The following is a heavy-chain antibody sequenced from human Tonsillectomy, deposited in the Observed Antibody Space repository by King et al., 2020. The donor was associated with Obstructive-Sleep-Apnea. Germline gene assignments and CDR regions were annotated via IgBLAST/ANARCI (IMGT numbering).Heavy chain of an antibody. Sequence: VQLVESGGGFVQTGGSLRLSCAASGFTFSVYAMNWVRQAPGKGLEWVSSISGNGGDSTYYADSVKGRFTISRDNSKNTLCLQMNSLRAEDTAVYYCAKALSSWYSDYPFDYWGQGTLVTVSS. J-gene: IGHJ4*02. D-gene: IGHD6-13*01. CDR3: AKALSSWYSDYPFDY. CDR2: ISGNGGDST. V-gene: IGHV3-23*04. CDR1: GFTFSVYA.